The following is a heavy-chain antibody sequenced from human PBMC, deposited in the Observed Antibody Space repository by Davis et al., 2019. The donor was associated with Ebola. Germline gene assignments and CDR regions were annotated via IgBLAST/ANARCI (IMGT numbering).Heavy chain of an antibody. CDR1: GSTFSSSW. Sequence: GESLKISCAASGSTFSSSWMSWVRQAPGKGLEWVANIKHDGSEKYYVDSVKGRFTISRDNAKNSLYLQMNSLRAEDTAVYYCARAFSSGAITPFDYWGQGTLVTVSS. CDR3: ARAFSSGAITPFDY. V-gene: IGHV3-7*03. CDR2: IKHDGSEK. J-gene: IGHJ4*02. D-gene: IGHD3-22*01.